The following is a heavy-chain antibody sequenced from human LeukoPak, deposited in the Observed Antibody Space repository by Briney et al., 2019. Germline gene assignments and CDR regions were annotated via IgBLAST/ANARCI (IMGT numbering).Heavy chain of an antibody. V-gene: IGHV4-59*08. CDR1: GGSLSRFY. J-gene: IGHJ5*02. Sequence: SETLSLTCTVSGGSLSRFYWRWVRQPPGRGREWVGSIYKTENTNYQPSTRSRLTISVAPSKNQSSLKGKSVTASDTAVYYCASSTPALDTWGQGTLVTVSS. CDR3: ASSTPALDT. CDR2: IYKTENT. D-gene: IGHD2-2*01.